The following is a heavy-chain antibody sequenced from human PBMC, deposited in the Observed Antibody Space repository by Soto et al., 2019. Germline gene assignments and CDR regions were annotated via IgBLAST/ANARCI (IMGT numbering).Heavy chain of an antibody. CDR3: ARDCRGDNCYSRGLHYFDY. CDR1: GGTFNIFT. CDR2: IIPILDTT. V-gene: IGHV1-69*08. J-gene: IGHJ4*02. D-gene: IGHD2-15*01. Sequence: QVQLVQSGAEVKKPGSSVKVSCKASGGTFNIFTISWVRHAPGQGLEWMGRIIPILDTTNYAQKFQGRVTITADKSTGTAYMELSSLTSEDTAVYYCARDCRGDNCYSRGLHYFDYWGQGTLVTVSS.